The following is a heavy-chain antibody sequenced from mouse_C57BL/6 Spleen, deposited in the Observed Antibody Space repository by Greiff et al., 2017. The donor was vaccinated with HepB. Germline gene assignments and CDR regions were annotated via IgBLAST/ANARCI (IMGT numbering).Heavy chain of an antibody. J-gene: IGHJ4*01. Sequence: VKLQQPGAELVRPGTSVKLSCKASGYTFTSYWMHWVKQRPGQGLEWIGVIDPSDSYTNYNQKFKGKATLTIDTSYSTAYMQLSSLTSEDSAVYYCARREGGYYAMDYWGQGTSVTVSS. CDR2: IDPSDSYT. V-gene: IGHV1-59*01. CDR3: ARREGGYYAMDY. CDR1: GYTFTSYW.